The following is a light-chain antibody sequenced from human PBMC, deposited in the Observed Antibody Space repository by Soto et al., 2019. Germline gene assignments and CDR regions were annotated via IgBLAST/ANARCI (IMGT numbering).Light chain of an antibody. J-gene: IGKJ5*01. Sequence: EVVLTQSPATLSVSPGAGATLSCRASQSVGSNLAWYQQKPGQTPRVLIYGASTRAIGIPARFSGSGFGTDFTLTISSLEPEDFAVYYCHQRQYWPPITFGQGTRLEIK. CDR2: GAS. CDR1: QSVGSN. V-gene: IGKV3-15*01. CDR3: HQRQYWPPIT.